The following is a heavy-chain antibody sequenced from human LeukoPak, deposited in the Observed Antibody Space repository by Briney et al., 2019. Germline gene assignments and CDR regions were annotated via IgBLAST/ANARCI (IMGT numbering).Heavy chain of an antibody. V-gene: IGHV3-21*01. CDR1: GFTFSSYS. Sequence: GGSLRLSCAASGFTFSSYSMNWVRQAPGKGLEWVLSITSGSSYIYYTDSVKGRFTISRDNAKNSLYLQMNSLRAEDTAVYYCAIGTTSGIYYFAYWGQGTLVTVSS. J-gene: IGHJ4*02. CDR3: AIGTTSGIYYFAY. D-gene: IGHD1-1*01. CDR2: ITSGSSYI.